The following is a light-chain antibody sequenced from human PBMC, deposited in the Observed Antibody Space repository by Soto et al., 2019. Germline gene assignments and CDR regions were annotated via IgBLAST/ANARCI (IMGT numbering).Light chain of an antibody. Sequence: VLTQSPGTLSLSRGERATLSCRASERIYSAYLGWYQQRPGPAPRLLIYGTSSRATGIPDRFSGSGSGTDFTLTISRLEPEDFAVYYCQQYSNAPITFGQGTRLEIK. J-gene: IGKJ5*01. CDR3: QQYSNAPIT. CDR2: GTS. CDR1: ERIYSAY. V-gene: IGKV3-20*01.